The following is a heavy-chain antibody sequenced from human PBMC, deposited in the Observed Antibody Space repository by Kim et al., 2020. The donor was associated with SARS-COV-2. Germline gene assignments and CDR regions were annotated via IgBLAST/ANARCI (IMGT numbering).Heavy chain of an antibody. J-gene: IGHJ5*01. CDR1: GYSFTNYW. D-gene: IGHD3-10*01. V-gene: IGHV5-51*01. CDR2: IYPGDSEV. Sequence: GASLKISCKGSGYSFTNYWIDWVRQMPGKGLEWMGTIYPGDSEVRYSPSFQGHVTISADKSIYTAYLQWGSLKASDTGIYYCARRPSANASPVWFDSWGQGTLVTVSS. CDR3: ARRPSANASPVWFDS.